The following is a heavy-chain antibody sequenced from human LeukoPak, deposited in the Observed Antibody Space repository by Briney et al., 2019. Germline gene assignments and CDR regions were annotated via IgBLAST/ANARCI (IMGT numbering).Heavy chain of an antibody. CDR2: IIPILGTA. CDR3: ARAGGIRFGELMGFDY. CDR1: GGTFSSYA. V-gene: IGHV1-69*13. J-gene: IGHJ4*02. Sequence: SVKVSCKASGGTFSSYAISWVRQAPGQGLEWMGGIIPILGTANYVQKFQGRLTITPDEYTRKAYMELSSLRSEDTAVYYCARAGGIRFGELMGFDYWGQGTLVTVSS. D-gene: IGHD3-10*01.